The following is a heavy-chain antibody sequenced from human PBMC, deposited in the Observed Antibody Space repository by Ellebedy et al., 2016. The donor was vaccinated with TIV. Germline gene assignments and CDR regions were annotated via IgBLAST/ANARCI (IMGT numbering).Heavy chain of an antibody. Sequence: GESLKISCAASGFTFSSYGMHWVRQAPGKGLEWVAVIWYDGSNKYYADSVKGRFTISRDNSKNTLYLQMNSLRAEDTAAYYCAREGYSSGWYVPRGWFDPWGQGTLVTVSS. CDR3: AREGYSSGWYVPRGWFDP. CDR1: GFTFSSYG. V-gene: IGHV3-33*01. D-gene: IGHD6-19*01. J-gene: IGHJ5*02. CDR2: IWYDGSNK.